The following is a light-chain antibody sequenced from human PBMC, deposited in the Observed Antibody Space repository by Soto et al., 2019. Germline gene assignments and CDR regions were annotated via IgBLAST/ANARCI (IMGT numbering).Light chain of an antibody. V-gene: IGLV2-14*01. CDR3: SSFTSINTWV. Sequence: QSALTQPASVSGSPGQSITISCTGTSSDVGGYNYVSWYQQHPGKAPKLMIYEVSNRPSGVSNGFSGSKSGNTASLTISGLQTEDEADYYCSSFTSINTWVFGRGTQLTVL. CDR1: SSDVGGYNY. J-gene: IGLJ3*02. CDR2: EVS.